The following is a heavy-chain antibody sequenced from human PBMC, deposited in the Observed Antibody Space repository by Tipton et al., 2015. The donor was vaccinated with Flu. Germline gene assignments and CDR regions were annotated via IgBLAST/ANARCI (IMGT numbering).Heavy chain of an antibody. J-gene: IGHJ4*02. D-gene: IGHD3-10*01. V-gene: IGHV4-34*01. CDR3: ARSRSGKVDY. CDR1: GGSFSGYY. Sequence: TLSLTCAVYGGSFSGYYWSWIRQPPGKGLEWIGEINHSGSTNYNPSLKSRVTISVDTSKNQFSLKLSSVTAADTAVYYCARSRSGKVDYWGQGTLVTVSS. CDR2: INHSGST.